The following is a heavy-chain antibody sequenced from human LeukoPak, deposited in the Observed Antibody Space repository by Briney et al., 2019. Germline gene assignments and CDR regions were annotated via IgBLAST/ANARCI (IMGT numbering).Heavy chain of an antibody. CDR1: GGSFSGYY. CDR2: INHSGST. Sequence: SETLSLTCAVYGGSFSGYYWSWIRQPPGKGLEWIGEINHSGSTNYNPSLKSRVTISVDTSKNQFSLKLSSVTAADTAVYYCARHDTAVYYDILTGHRRDWFDPWGQGTLVTVSS. V-gene: IGHV4-34*01. CDR3: ARHDTAVYYDILTGHRRDWFDP. D-gene: IGHD3-9*01. J-gene: IGHJ5*02.